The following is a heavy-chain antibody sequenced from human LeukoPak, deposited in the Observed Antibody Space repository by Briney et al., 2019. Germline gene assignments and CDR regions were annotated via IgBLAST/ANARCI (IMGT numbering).Heavy chain of an antibody. D-gene: IGHD6-13*01. CDR1: GFTFSDYY. CDR2: ISSSSGYT. J-gene: IGHJ4*02. CDR3: ASAGKTYSTREVDF. Sequence: GGSLRLSCAASGFTFSDYYMSWIRQAPGKGLEWVSYISSSSGYTNYADSVRGRFTISRDNTKNSLFLQMNSLRAEDTAVYYCASAGKTYSTREVDFWGQGTLVTVSS. V-gene: IGHV3-11*03.